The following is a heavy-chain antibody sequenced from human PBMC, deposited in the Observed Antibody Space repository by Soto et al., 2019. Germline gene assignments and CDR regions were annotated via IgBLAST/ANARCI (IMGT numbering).Heavy chain of an antibody. Sequence: PGGSLRLSCAASGFTFSSYAMHWVRQAPGKGLEWVAVISYDGSNKYYADSVKGRFTIPRDNSKNTLYLQMNSLRAEDTAVYYCARPTDPIWGSYRYPNAFDIWGQGTMVTVSS. D-gene: IGHD3-16*02. V-gene: IGHV3-30-3*01. CDR2: ISYDGSNK. J-gene: IGHJ3*02. CDR1: GFTFSSYA. CDR3: ARPTDPIWGSYRYPNAFDI.